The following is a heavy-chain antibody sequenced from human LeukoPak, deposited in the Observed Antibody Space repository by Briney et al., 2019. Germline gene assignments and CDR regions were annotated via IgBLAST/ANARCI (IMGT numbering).Heavy chain of an antibody. Sequence: GGSLRLSCAASGFTFSSYGMHWVRQAPGKGLEWVAVISYDGSNKYYADSVKGRFTISRDNSKNTLYLQMHSLRAEDTAVYYCARDRYDSGGYFGYLFYGMDVWGQGTTVTVSS. CDR2: ISYDGSNK. D-gene: IGHD3-22*01. V-gene: IGHV3-30*03. CDR3: ARDRYDSGGYFGYLFYGMDV. CDR1: GFTFSSYG. J-gene: IGHJ6*02.